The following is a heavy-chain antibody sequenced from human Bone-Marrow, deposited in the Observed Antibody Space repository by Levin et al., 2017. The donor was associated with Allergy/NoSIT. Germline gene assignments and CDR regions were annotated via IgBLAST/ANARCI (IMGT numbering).Heavy chain of an antibody. CDR2: ISSSGSTI. V-gene: IGHV3-11*01. CDR3: ARAPYDSRFY. CDR1: GFTFSDYY. Sequence: PGESLKISCAASGFTFSDYYMSWIRQAPGKGLEWVSYISSSGSTIYYADSVKGRFTISRDNAKNSLYLQMNSLRAEDTAVYYCARAPYDSRFYWGQGTLVTVSS. J-gene: IGHJ4*02. D-gene: IGHD3-22*01.